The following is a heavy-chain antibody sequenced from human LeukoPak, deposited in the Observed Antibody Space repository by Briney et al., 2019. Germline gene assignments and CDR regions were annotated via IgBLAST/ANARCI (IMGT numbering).Heavy chain of an antibody. CDR2: INTNTGNP. J-gene: IGHJ5*02. V-gene: IGHV7-4-1*02. D-gene: IGHD6-13*01. CDR1: GYTFTSYA. CDR3: ARVGYSSSWYFGHNWFDP. Sequence: ASVKVSCKASGYTFTSYARNWVRQAPGEGLEWMGWINTNTGNPTYAQGFTGRFVFSLDTSVSTAYLQISSLKAEDTAVYYCARVGYSSSWYFGHNWFDPWGQGTLVTVSS.